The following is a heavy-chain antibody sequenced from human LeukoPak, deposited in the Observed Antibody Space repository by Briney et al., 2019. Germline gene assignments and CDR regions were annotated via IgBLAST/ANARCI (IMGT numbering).Heavy chain of an antibody. V-gene: IGHV3-33*01. Sequence: GGSLRLSCAASGFTFSSYGMHWVRQAPGKGLEWVAVIWYDGSNKYYADSVRGRFTISRDNSKNTLYLQMNSLRAEDTAVYYCARARTPHGDYVPDHFGYWGQGTLVTVSS. CDR2: IWYDGSNK. J-gene: IGHJ4*02. CDR1: GFTFSSYG. D-gene: IGHD4-17*01. CDR3: ARARTPHGDYVPDHFGY.